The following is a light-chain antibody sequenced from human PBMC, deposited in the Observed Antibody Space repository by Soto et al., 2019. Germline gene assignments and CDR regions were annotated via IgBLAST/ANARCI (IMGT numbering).Light chain of an antibody. V-gene: IGLV1-40*01. CDR3: QSYDSSLNAVL. J-gene: IGLJ2*01. Sequence: QSVLTQPPSVSGAPGQRVTISCTGSSSNIGAGYDVHWYQQLPGTAPKLLIYGNSNRPSGVPDRFSGSKSGTSASLALTGLQAEDEADYYSQSYDSSLNAVLFGGGTKLTVL. CDR2: GNS. CDR1: SSNIGAGYD.